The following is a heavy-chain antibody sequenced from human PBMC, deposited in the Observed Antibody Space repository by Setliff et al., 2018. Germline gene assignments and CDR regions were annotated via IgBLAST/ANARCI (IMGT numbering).Heavy chain of an antibody. CDR2: IYPGDSDT. CDR1: GYSLTTYW. CDR3: ARQGRPKYDILTGFAYGDAFDI. V-gene: IGHV5-51*01. J-gene: IGHJ3*02. D-gene: IGHD3-9*01. Sequence: GESLKISCKASGYSLTTYWIGWVRQMPGKGLEWMGIIYPGDSDTRYSPSFQGQVTISADESISTAYLQWSSLKASDTAMYYCARQGRPKYDILTGFAYGDAFDIWGQGTMVTVSS.